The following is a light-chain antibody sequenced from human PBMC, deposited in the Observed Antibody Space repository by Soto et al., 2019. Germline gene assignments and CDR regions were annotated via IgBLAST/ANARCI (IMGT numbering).Light chain of an antibody. Sequence: QSALTQPRSVSGSPGQSVTISCTGTSSDVGGYNYVSWYRQHPGKAPKLMIYDVSKRPSGVPDRFSGSKSGNTASLTISGLQAEDEADYNGCSYASSYPCVFVTGTKVTVL. CDR1: SSDVGGYNY. J-gene: IGLJ1*01. CDR2: DVS. V-gene: IGLV2-11*01. CDR3: CSYASSYPCV.